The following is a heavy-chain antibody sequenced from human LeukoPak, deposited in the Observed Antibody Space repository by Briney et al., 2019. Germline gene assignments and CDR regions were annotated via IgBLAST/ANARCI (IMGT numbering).Heavy chain of an antibody. J-gene: IGHJ1*01. Sequence: ASVKVSCKASGYTFASYDINWVRQATGQGLEWMGWMNPNSGNTGYAQKFQGRVTMTRNTSTSTAYMELSSLRSEDTAVYYCARRQESYDSSGYQKPRAECSQHWGQGTLVTVSS. D-gene: IGHD3-22*01. CDR3: ARRQESYDSSGYQKPRAECSQH. CDR1: GYTFASYD. CDR2: MNPNSGNT. V-gene: IGHV1-8*01.